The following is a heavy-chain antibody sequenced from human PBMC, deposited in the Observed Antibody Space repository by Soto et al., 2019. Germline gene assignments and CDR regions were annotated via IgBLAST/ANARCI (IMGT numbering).Heavy chain of an antibody. CDR2: MNPGSGKT. J-gene: IGHJ5*02. D-gene: IGHD6-13*01. Sequence: ASVKVSCKASGYTFINYDISWVRQATGQGLEWMGWMNPGSGKTGYANKFQGRVTMTRDASTSTAHLELSSLTSEDTAVYYCARMASAGTLNWFDTWGQGTQVTVSS. CDR3: ARMASAGTLNWFDT. CDR1: GYTFINYD. V-gene: IGHV1-8*02.